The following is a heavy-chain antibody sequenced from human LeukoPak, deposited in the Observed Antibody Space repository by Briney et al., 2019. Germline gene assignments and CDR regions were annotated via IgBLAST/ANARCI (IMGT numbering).Heavy chain of an antibody. V-gene: IGHV1-24*01. Sequence: ASVKVSCKVSGYTXTELSMHWVRQAPGKGLEWMGGFDPEDGETIYAQKFQGRVTMTEDTSTDTAYMELSSLRSEDTAMYYCATGPSPNWNAPYFDYWGQGTLVTVSS. CDR3: ATGPSPNWNAPYFDY. CDR1: GYTXTELS. J-gene: IGHJ4*02. CDR2: FDPEDGET. D-gene: IGHD1-1*01.